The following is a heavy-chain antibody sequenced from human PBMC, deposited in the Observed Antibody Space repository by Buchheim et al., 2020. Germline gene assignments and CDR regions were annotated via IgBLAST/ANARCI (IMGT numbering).Heavy chain of an antibody. CDR2: IYYSGST. V-gene: IGHV4-59*01. D-gene: IGHD3-3*01. CDR1: GGSISSYY. J-gene: IGHJ4*02. CDR3: ARSAYYDFWSGYVFDY. Sequence: QVQLQESGPGLVKPSETLSLTCTVSGGSISSYYWSWLRQPPGKGLEWIGYIYYSGSTNYNPSLKSRVTISVDTSKHQFSLKLSSVTAADTAVYYCARSAYYDFWSGYVFDYWGQGTL.